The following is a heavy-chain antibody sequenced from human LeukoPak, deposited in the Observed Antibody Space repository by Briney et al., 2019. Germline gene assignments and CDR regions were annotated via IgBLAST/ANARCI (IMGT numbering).Heavy chain of an antibody. Sequence: GRSLRLSCAGTGFTFSSYSMNWVRQAPGKGLECVSYISSSSGNTSYADSVKGRFTICRDNAQNSMYLQMNSVRDEDTAVYHCARSRSGNYFDYWGQGKLVSVSS. CDR3: ARSRSGNYFDY. D-gene: IGHD1-26*01. V-gene: IGHV3-48*02. J-gene: IGHJ4*02. CDR2: ISSSSGNT. CDR1: GFTFSSYS.